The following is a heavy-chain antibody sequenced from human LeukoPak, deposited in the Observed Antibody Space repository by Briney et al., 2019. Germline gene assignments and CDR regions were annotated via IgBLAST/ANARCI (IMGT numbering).Heavy chain of an antibody. CDR3: AKDHYYDSSGPPQH. CDR1: GFTFDDYT. V-gene: IGHV3-43*01. J-gene: IGHJ1*01. Sequence: PGGSLRFSCAASGFTFDDYTMHWVRQAPGKGLEWVSLISWDGGSTYYADSVKGRFTISRDNSKNSLYLQMNSLRTEDTALYYCAKDHYYDSSGPPQHWGQGTLVTVSS. D-gene: IGHD3-22*01. CDR2: ISWDGGST.